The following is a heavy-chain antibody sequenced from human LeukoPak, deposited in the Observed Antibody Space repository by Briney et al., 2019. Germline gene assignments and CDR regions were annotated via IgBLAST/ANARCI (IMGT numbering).Heavy chain of an antibody. J-gene: IGHJ4*02. CDR1: GYTFTTIS. CDR3: ARIHSRVWANFDY. Sequence: GSSVKVSCKASGYTFTTISISWVRQAPGQGLEWMGWISADNAHTNYAQKFQGRVTMTTDTSTSTAYMELRSLRSDDTAVYYCARIHSRVWANFDYWGQGTLVTVSS. CDR2: ISADNAHT. D-gene: IGHD6-13*01. V-gene: IGHV1-18*01.